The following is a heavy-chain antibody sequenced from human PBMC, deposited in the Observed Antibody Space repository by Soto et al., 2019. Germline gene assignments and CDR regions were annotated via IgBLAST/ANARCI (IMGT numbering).Heavy chain of an antibody. CDR1: GFTFSDHY. Sequence: EVQLVESGGGLVQPGGSLRLSCAASGFTFSDHYMDWVRQAPGKGLEWVGRTKNKARSSTTEYAASVRGTFTISRADSKTSLYLQMNSLKTEATALYYGGSWIAAVGYWGQGTLVTVAS. CDR3: GSWIAAVGY. J-gene: IGHJ4*02. V-gene: IGHV3-72*01. CDR2: TKNKARSSTT. D-gene: IGHD6-13*01.